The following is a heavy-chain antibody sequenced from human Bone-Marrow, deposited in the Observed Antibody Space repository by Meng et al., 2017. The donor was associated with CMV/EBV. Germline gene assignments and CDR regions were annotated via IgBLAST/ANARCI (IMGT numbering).Heavy chain of an antibody. J-gene: IGHJ4*02. CDR2: IYSGGSST. CDR1: GFTFSSYA. Sequence: GESLKISCAASGFTFSSYAMSWVRQAPGKGLEWVSVIYSGGSSTYYADSVKGRFTISRDNSKNTLYLQMNRLRAEDTAVYYCAKQAYCGGDCPDYWGQGTLVTVSS. D-gene: IGHD2-21*01. V-gene: IGHV3-23*03. CDR3: AKQAYCGGDCPDY.